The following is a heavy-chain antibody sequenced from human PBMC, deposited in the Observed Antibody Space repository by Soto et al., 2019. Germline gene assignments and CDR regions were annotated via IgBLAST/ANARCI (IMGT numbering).Heavy chain of an antibody. Sequence: SVQVSCTASGGPFSSYAISWVRQAPGQGLEWMGGIIPIFGTANYAQKFQGRVTITADESTSTAYMELSSMRSEDTAVYYCARDARGYNGNDDAPISWLDPWGKGTRVT. CDR1: GGPFSSYA. CDR3: ARDARGYNGNDDAPISWLDP. D-gene: IGHD1-1*01. V-gene: IGHV1-69*01. J-gene: IGHJ5*02. CDR2: IIPIFGTA.